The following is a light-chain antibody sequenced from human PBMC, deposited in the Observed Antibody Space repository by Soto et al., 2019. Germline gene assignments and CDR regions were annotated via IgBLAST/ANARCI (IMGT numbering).Light chain of an antibody. Sequence: EIVLTQSPGTLSLSPGERATLSCRASQSVSSSYLAWYQQKPGQAPRLLIYGASSRATGIPDRFSGSGSGTDFTHTISRMEPEDFAVYYCPQYGSPPRATFGQGTKVEIK. V-gene: IGKV3-20*01. CDR2: GAS. CDR1: QSVSSSY. CDR3: PQYGSPPRAT. J-gene: IGKJ1*01.